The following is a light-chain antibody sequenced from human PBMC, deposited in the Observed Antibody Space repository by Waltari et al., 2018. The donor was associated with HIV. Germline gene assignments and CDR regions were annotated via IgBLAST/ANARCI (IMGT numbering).Light chain of an antibody. CDR2: EVS. V-gene: IGLV2-14*01. Sequence: QSALTQPASVSGSPGQSITISCTGTRSDFGGYNYVSWYQQHPGKAPKLMMYEVSNRPSGVSNRFSGSKSGNTASLTISGLQAEDEADYYCSSYTSSSTLYVFGTGTKVTVL. CDR1: RSDFGGYNY. J-gene: IGLJ1*01. CDR3: SSYTSSSTLYV.